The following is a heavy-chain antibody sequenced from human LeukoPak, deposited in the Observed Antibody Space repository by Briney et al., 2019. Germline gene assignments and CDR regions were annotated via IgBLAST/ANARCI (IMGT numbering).Heavy chain of an antibody. Sequence: ASVKVSCKASGYTFTSYAMNWVRQAPGQGLEWMGWINTNTRNPTYAQGFTGRFVFSLDTSVSTAYLQISSLKAEDTAVYYCASDLLRNGVYYFDYWGQGTLVTVSS. V-gene: IGHV7-4-1*02. CDR3: ASDLLRNGVYYFDY. CDR1: GYTFTSYA. D-gene: IGHD1-1*01. J-gene: IGHJ4*02. CDR2: INTNTRNP.